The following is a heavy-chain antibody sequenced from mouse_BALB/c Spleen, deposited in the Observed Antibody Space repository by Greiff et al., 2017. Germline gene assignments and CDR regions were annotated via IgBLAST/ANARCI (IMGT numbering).Heavy chain of an antibody. CDR1: GFSLTGYG. V-gene: IGHV2-6-7*01. CDR3: ARDDYDGDGYFDV. D-gene: IGHD2-4*01. CDR2: IWGDGST. Sequence: QVQLQQSGPGLVAPSQSLSITCTVSGFSLTGYGVNWVRQPPGKGLEWLGMIWGDGSTDYNSALKSRLSISKDNSTSQVFLKMNSLQTDDTARYYCARDDYDGDGYFDVWGAGTTVTVSS. J-gene: IGHJ1*01.